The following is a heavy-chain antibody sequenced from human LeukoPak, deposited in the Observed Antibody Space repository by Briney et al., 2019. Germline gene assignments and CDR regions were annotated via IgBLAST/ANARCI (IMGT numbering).Heavy chain of an antibody. D-gene: IGHD4/OR15-4a*01. J-gene: IGHJ5*02. CDR2: ISSSSYI. CDR3: VRIPNSANFPNWFDP. V-gene: IGHV3-21*01. CDR1: GFTFSTYT. Sequence: GGSLRLSCAASGFTFSTYTMNWVRKAPGKGLEWVSSISSSSYIYYADSMKSRFTISRDNAKNSLYLQMNSLRAEDTAVYYCVRIPNSANFPNWFDPWGQGTLVTVSS.